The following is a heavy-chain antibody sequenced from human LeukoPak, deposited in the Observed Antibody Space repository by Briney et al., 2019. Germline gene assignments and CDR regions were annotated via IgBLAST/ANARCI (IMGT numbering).Heavy chain of an antibody. Sequence: SETLSLTCTVSGGSISSYYWSWIRQPPGKGLEWIGYIYYSGSTNYNPSLKSRVTISVDTSKNQFSLKLSSVTAADTAVYYCARHVKPAAFDYWGQGTLVTVSS. V-gene: IGHV4-59*08. CDR1: GGSISSYY. J-gene: IGHJ4*02. CDR2: IYYSGST. D-gene: IGHD2-2*01. CDR3: ARHVKPAAFDY.